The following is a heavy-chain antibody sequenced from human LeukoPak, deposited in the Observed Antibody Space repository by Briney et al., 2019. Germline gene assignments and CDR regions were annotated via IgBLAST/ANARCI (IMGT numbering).Heavy chain of an antibody. V-gene: IGHV1-18*01. CDR2: ISAYDGET. CDR3: ARDYHPSGTSFEDCFDP. D-gene: IGHD3-10*01. J-gene: IGHJ5*02. Sequence: GASVKVSCKASGYTFSTYGISWVRQAPGQGLEWMGWISAYDGETNYAQKLQDRVTMTADTSTSTVYMELRSLRSDDTAVYYCARDYHPSGTSFEDCFDPWGQGTLVTVSS. CDR1: GYTFSTYG.